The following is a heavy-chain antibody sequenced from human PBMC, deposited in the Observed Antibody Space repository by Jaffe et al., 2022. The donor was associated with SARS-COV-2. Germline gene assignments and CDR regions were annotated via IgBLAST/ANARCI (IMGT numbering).Heavy chain of an antibody. CDR3: AKVLLPWGAVAGPPNGQ. Sequence: ELQLVESGGGLVEPGGSLRLSCAASGFTFRSYPMSWVRQAPGKGLEWVSVISGSDETTYYADSVKGRFTISRDNSKNTLYLQMNSLSAEDTAIYYCAKVLLPWGAVAGPPNGQWGQGTLVTVSS. CDR2: ISGSDETT. CDR1: GFTFRSYP. J-gene: IGHJ4*02. V-gene: IGHV3-23*04. D-gene: IGHD6-19*01.